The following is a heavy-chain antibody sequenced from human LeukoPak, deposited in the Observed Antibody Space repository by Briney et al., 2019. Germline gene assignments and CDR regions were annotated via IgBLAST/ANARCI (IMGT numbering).Heavy chain of an antibody. CDR1: GFTFSSYG. D-gene: IGHD3-10*01. CDR2: ISYDGSNK. CDR3: AKDVDPFGSGSYVEGFDY. Sequence: GGSLRLSCAASGFTFSSYGMHWVRQAPGKGLEWVAVISYDGSNKYYADSVKGRFTISRDDSKNTLYLQMNSLRAEDTAVYYCAKDVDPFGSGSYVEGFDYWGQGTLVTVSS. J-gene: IGHJ4*02. V-gene: IGHV3-30*18.